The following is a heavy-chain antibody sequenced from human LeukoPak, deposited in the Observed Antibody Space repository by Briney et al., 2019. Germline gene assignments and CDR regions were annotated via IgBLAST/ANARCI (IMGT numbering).Heavy chain of an antibody. J-gene: IGHJ1*01. CDR3: ARVRTYGDYEYFQH. V-gene: IGHV3-21*01. D-gene: IGHD4-17*01. Sequence: PGGSLRHSCAASGFTFSSYSMNWVRQAPGKGLEWVSSISSSSSYIYYADSVKGRFTISRDNAKNSLYLQMNSLRAEDTAVYYCARVRTYGDYEYFQHWGQGTLVTVSS. CDR2: ISSSSSYI. CDR1: GFTFSSYS.